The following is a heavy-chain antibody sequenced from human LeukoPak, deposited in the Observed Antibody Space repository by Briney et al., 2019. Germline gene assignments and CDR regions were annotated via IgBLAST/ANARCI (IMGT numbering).Heavy chain of an antibody. CDR2: IKQDGSEK. J-gene: IGHJ6*02. D-gene: IGHD2-2*01. V-gene: IGHV3-7*01. CDR3: ASYQLRYYYYGMDV. Sequence: GGSLRLSCAASGFTFSSYWMSCVRQAPGKGLEWVANIKQDGSEKYYVDSVKGRFTISRDNAKNSLYLQMNSLRAEDTAVYYCASYQLRYYYYGMDVWGQGTTVTVSS. CDR1: GFTFSSYW.